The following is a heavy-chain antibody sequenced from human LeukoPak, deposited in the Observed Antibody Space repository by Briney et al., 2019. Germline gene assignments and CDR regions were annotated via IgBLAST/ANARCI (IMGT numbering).Heavy chain of an antibody. Sequence: SETLSLTCTVSGYSISSCYYWGWIGQPPGKGLGGMGRICHSGSTYYNPSLKRLVTLSVDPSKNKFSLKQKSVSAADRAVYYCARRYSSGWSFDYWGQGTLVTVSS. CDR3: ARRYSSGWSFDY. D-gene: IGHD6-19*01. J-gene: IGHJ4*02. V-gene: IGHV4-38-2*02. CDR1: GYSISSCYY. CDR2: ICHSGST.